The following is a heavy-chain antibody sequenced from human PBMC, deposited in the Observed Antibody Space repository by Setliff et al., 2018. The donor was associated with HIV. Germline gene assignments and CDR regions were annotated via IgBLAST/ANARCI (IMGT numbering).Heavy chain of an antibody. J-gene: IGHJ3*02. D-gene: IGHD1-20*01. CDR3: ARGQTTNNIKAEAFDI. Sequence: SVKVSCKASGGIVSINWVRQAPGQRLEWMGGIIPILGIPNCAQKFQGRVTITADKSTTTVYMELSSLGSEDTAVYYCARGQTTNNIKAEAFDIWGQGTLVTVSS. CDR1: GGIVS. CDR2: IIPILGIP. V-gene: IGHV1-69*10.